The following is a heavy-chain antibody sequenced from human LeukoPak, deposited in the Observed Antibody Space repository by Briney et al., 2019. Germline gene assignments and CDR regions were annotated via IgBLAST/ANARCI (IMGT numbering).Heavy chain of an antibody. CDR2: IYPSGGST. CDR3: ARDHEYYDSSGYYIPFDY. CDR1: GYTFTSYY. V-gene: IGHV1-46*01. J-gene: IGHJ4*02. D-gene: IGHD3-22*01. Sequence: ASVKVSCKASGYTFTSYYMHWVRQAPGQGLEWMGIIYPSGGSTSYAQKFQGRVTMTRDTSTSTVYMELSSLRSEDTAVYYCARDHEYYDSSGYYIPFDYWGQGTLVTVSS.